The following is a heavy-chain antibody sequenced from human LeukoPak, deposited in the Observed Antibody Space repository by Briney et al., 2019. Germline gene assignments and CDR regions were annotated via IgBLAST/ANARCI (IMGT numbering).Heavy chain of an antibody. V-gene: IGHV1-18*01. CDR1: GYTFTSYG. J-gene: IGHJ4*02. Sequence: ASVKVSCKASGYTFTSYGISWVRQAPGQGLEWMGWISAYNGNTNYAQKFQGRVTITTDESTSTAYMELSSLRSEDTAVYYCARDRQTTLFDYWGQGTLVTVSS. CDR3: ARDRQTTLFDY. CDR2: ISAYNGNT. D-gene: IGHD1-7*01.